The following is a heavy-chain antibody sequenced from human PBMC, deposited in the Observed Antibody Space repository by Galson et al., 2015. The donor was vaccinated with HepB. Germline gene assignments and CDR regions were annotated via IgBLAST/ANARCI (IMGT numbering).Heavy chain of an antibody. CDR2: IHTSGST. CDR1: GGSISSGSYY. CDR3: ARVAWGCTSCYPYFDY. V-gene: IGHV4-61*02. D-gene: IGHD2-2*01. J-gene: IGHJ4*02. Sequence: TLSLTCTVSGGSISSGSYYWSWIRQPAGKGLEWIGRIHTSGSTNYNPSLKSRVTISVDTSKNQFSLKLSSVTAADTAVYYCARVAWGCTSCYPYFDYWGQGTLVTVSS.